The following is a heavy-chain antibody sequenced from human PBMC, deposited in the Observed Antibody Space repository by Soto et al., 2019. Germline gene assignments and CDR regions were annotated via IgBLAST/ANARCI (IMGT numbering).Heavy chain of an antibody. J-gene: IGHJ4*02. V-gene: IGHV4-34*01. CDR2: VKDGGST. Sequence: QVQLQQWGAGLLKPSETLSLTCTVNGGSLTGYYWSWIRQPPGKGLEWIGEVKDGGSTNYSPSLRCQVSISADTSKNHFSLRLNSVTAADTAVYFCARGQEGIVATHWDQGALVTVSS. CDR3: ARGQEGIVATH. CDR1: GGSLTGYY. D-gene: IGHD5-12*01.